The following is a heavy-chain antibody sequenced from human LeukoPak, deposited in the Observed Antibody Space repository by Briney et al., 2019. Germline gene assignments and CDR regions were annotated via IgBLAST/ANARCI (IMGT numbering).Heavy chain of an antibody. CDR3: ARLDETYYYDSSGYLGSDY. J-gene: IGHJ4*02. V-gene: IGHV3-21*01. D-gene: IGHD3-22*01. CDR1: GFTFSSYG. Sequence: PGGSLRLSCVASGFTFSSYGMHWVRQAPGKGLEWVSSISSSSSYIYYADSVKGRFTISRDNAKNSLYLQMNSLRAEDTAVYYCARLDETYYYDSSGYLGSDYWGQGTLVTVSS. CDR2: ISSSSSYI.